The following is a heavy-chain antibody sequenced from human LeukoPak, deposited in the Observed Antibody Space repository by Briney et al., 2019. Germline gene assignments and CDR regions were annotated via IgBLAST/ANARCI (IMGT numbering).Heavy chain of an antibody. CDR2: ISSSSSYI. Sequence: GGSLRLSCAAPGFTFSSYSMNWVRQAPGKGLEWVSSISSSSSYIYYADSVKGRFTISRDNAKNSLYLQMNSLRAEDTAVYYCARDRKSYYYMDVWGKGTTVTVSS. J-gene: IGHJ6*03. CDR3: ARDRKSYYYMDV. V-gene: IGHV3-21*01. CDR1: GFTFSSYS.